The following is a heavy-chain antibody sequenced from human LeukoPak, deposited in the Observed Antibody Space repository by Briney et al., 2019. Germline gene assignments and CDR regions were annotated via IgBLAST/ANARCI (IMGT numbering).Heavy chain of an antibody. V-gene: IGHV3-23*01. Sequence: GGSLRLSCAASGFTFSSYAMSWVRQAPGKGLEWVSTVSGSGGSTYYADSVKGRFTISRDNSKNTLYLQMNSLRAEDTALYYCAKDAYLIAVAGNYFDSWGQGTLVTVAS. CDR3: AKDAYLIAVAGNYFDS. D-gene: IGHD6-19*01. J-gene: IGHJ5*01. CDR2: VSGSGGST. CDR1: GFTFSSYA.